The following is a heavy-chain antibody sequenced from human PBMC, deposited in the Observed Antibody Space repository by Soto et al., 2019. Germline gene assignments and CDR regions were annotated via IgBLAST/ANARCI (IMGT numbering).Heavy chain of an antibody. D-gene: IGHD2-15*01. J-gene: IGHJ4*02. V-gene: IGHV4-61*01. CDR3: LGGYCSGGSCPIFDY. CDR1: GGSVSSGRYY. CDR2: IYYSGST. Sequence: SETLSLTCTVSGGSVSSGRYYWSWIRPPPGKGLEWIGYIYYSGSTNYNPSLKSRVTISVDTSKNQFSLKLRSVTAADTAVYYCLGGYCSGGSCPIFDYWGQGTLVTVSS.